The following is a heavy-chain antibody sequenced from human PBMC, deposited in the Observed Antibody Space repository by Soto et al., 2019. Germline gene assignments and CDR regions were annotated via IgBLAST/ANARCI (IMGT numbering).Heavy chain of an antibody. J-gene: IGHJ4*02. CDR2: ISSSSSYT. V-gene: IGHV3-11*03. Sequence: PGGSLRLSFAASGFTFSDYYMSWIRQAPGKGLEWVSYISSSSSYTNYADSVKGRFTISRDNAKNSLYLQMNSLRAADTAVYYCARHQSRYFDCDFYYWGQGTLVTVSS. D-gene: IGHD3-9*01. CDR3: ARHQSRYFDCDFYY. CDR1: GFTFSDYY.